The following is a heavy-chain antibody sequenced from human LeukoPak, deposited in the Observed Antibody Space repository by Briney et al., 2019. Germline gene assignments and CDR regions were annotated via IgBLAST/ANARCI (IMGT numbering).Heavy chain of an antibody. CDR3: AREANHDDRGFDY. D-gene: IGHD1-14*01. V-gene: IGHV4-39*02. Sequence: PSETLSLTCTVSGGSISDSSYYWDWIRQPPGKGLEWIGSIYYSGSTHYTPSLKSRVTISVDTSKNQFSLKLSSVTAADTAVYYCAREANHDDRGFDYWGQGTLVTVSS. J-gene: IGHJ4*02. CDR1: GGSISDSSYY. CDR2: IYYSGST.